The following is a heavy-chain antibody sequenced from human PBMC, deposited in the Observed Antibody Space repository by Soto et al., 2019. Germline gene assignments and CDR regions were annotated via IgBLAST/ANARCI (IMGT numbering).Heavy chain of an antibody. V-gene: IGHV3-23*01. CDR3: AKDPTNYDFWSGSPPPDY. Sequence: PGGSLRLSCAASGFTFSSYAMSWVRQAPGKGLEWVSAISGSGGSTYYADSVKGRFTISRDNSKNTLYLQMNSLRAEDTAVYYCAKDPTNYDFWSGSPPPDYWGQGTLVTVSS. CDR2: ISGSGGST. D-gene: IGHD3-3*01. J-gene: IGHJ4*02. CDR1: GFTFSSYA.